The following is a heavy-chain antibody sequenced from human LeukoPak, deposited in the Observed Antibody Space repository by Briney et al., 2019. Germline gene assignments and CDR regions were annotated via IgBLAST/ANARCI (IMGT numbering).Heavy chain of an antibody. CDR2: ISAYNGNT. J-gene: IGHJ3*02. CDR3: ARPTDSSGWYVEAFDI. V-gene: IGHV1-18*01. Sequence: ASVKVSCKASGYTFTSYGISWVRQAPGQGLEWMGWISAYNGNTNYAQKLQGRVTMTTDTSTSTAYMELRSLRSDDTAVYYCARPTDSSGWYVEAFDIWGQGTMVTVSS. D-gene: IGHD6-19*01. CDR1: GYTFTSYG.